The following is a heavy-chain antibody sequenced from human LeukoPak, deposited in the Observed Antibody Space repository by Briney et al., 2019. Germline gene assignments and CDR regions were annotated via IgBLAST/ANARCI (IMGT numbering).Heavy chain of an antibody. CDR2: IMPLFGTA. J-gene: IGHJ5*02. CDR3: ARDVHGDYGSGWFDP. V-gene: IGHV1-69*05. Sequence: SVKVSCKTSGGTFNNSAISWVRQAHGQGLEWLGGIMPLFGTAGYAQKFQGRVTITKDESTRTVYLELTSLTSDDTAVYYCARDVHGDYGSGWFDPWGQGTLVSVSS. D-gene: IGHD4-17*01. CDR1: GGTFNNSA.